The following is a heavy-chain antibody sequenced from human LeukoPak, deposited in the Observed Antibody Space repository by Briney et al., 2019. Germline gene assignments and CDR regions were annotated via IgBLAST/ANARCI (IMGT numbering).Heavy chain of an antibody. CDR3: ARGLGGSGSYSAYYFDY. D-gene: IGHD3-10*01. Sequence: SETLSLTCTVSGGSISSSSYYWGWIRQPPGKGLEWIGSIYYSGSTYYNPSLKSRVTISVDTSKNQFSLKLSSVTAADTAVYYCARGLGGSGSYSAYYFDYWGQGTLVTVSS. J-gene: IGHJ4*02. V-gene: IGHV4-39*07. CDR1: GGSISSSSYY. CDR2: IYYSGST.